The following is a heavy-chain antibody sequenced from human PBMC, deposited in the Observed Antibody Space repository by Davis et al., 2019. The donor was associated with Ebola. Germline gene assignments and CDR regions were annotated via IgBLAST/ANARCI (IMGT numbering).Heavy chain of an antibody. CDR1: GFTFSNAW. J-gene: IGHJ4*02. Sequence: GESLKISCAASGFTFSNAWMSWVRQAPGKGLEWVGRIKSKTDGGTTDYAAPVKGRFTISRDDSKNTLYLQMNSLETEDTAVYYCTSSNGGIADYWGQGTLVTVSS. CDR3: TSSNGGIADY. D-gene: IGHD2-8*01. V-gene: IGHV3-15*01. CDR2: IKSKTDGGTT.